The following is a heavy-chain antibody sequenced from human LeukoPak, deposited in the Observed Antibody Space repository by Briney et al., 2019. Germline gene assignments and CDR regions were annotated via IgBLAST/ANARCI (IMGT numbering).Heavy chain of an antibody. CDR3: ARGSGYDLDY. CDR1: GFSISSGGYY. V-gene: IGHV4-31*03. Sequence: SETLSLTSTVSGFSISSGGYYWSWIRQHPGKGLEWIGYIYYSGSTYYNPSLKSRVTISVDTSKNQFSLKLSSVTAADTAVYYCARGSGYDLDYWGQGTLVTVSS. D-gene: IGHD5-12*01. CDR2: IYYSGST. J-gene: IGHJ4*02.